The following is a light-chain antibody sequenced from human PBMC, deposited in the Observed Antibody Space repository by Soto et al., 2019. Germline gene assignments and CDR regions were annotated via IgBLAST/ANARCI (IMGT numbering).Light chain of an antibody. CDR1: QSVSSY. Sequence: EIVLTQSPATLSLSPGERATLSCRASQSVSSYLAWYQQKPGQAPRLLIYDASNRATGIPARFSGSGSGTDFTLTISSLEPEDFAVYYCQQRSNWPPLITFGPGTKVDTK. V-gene: IGKV3-11*01. CDR2: DAS. CDR3: QQRSNWPPLIT. J-gene: IGKJ3*01.